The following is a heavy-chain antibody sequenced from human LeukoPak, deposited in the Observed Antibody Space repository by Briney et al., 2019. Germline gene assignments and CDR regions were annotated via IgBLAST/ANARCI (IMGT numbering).Heavy chain of an antibody. CDR1: GYTFTGYH. CDR3: ARENYDSSGYYFDY. J-gene: IGHJ4*02. CDR2: INPNSGGT. D-gene: IGHD3-22*01. V-gene: IGHV1-2*02. Sequence: ASVKVSCKASGYTFTGYHMHWVRQAPGQGLEWMGWINPNSGGTNYAQKFQGRITMTRDTSISTAYMELSRLRSDDTAVYYCARENYDSSGYYFDYWGQGTLVTVSS.